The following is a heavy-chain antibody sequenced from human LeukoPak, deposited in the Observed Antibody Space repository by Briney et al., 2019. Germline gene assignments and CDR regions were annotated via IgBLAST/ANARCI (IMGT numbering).Heavy chain of an antibody. V-gene: IGHV3-7*01. Sequence: GGSLRLSCAASGFTFSSYWMSWVRQAPGKGLEWVANIKQDGSEKYYVDSVKGRFTISRDNAKNSLYLQMNSLRAEDTAVYYCAREASGWYSKFDIWGQGTMVTVSS. CDR2: IKQDGSEK. CDR1: GFTFSSYW. D-gene: IGHD6-19*01. J-gene: IGHJ3*02. CDR3: AREASGWYSKFDI.